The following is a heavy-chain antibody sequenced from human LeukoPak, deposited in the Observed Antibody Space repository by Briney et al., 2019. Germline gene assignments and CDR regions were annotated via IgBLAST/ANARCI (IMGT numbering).Heavy chain of an antibody. V-gene: IGHV3-64D*09. Sequence: PGGSLRLSCSASGFTFSSNAIHWVRQAPRKGLEYVSAIDSSGAGTYYADSVKGRFTISRDNSKNTLYLQMNSLRAEDTAVYYCVKDKSTVGATSRRDYYFDYWGQGTLVTVSS. J-gene: IGHJ4*02. CDR2: IDSSGAGT. D-gene: IGHD1-26*01. CDR1: GFTFSSNA. CDR3: VKDKSTVGATSRRDYYFDY.